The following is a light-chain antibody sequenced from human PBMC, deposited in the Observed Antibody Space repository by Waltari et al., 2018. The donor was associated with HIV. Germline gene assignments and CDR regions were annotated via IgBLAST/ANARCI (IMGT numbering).Light chain of an antibody. J-gene: IGKJ4*01. CDR2: GAS. V-gene: IGKV3-15*01. CDR3: QQYNIWPPLT. CDR1: QSVSRN. Sequence: DIVMMQSPGTLSVSPGGRATLSCRASQSVSRNLAWYQQKPGQPPRLLIYGASTRATGIPARFSATGSGTEFTLTISSLQSEDFAVYYCQQYNIWPPLTFGGGTKVEMK.